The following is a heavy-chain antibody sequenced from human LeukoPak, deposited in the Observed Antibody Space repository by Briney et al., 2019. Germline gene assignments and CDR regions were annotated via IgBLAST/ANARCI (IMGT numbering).Heavy chain of an antibody. V-gene: IGHV3-74*01. CDR2: ISSDGSST. CDR1: GFTFSSYW. CDR3: ARVTGGYNLVDY. D-gene: IGHD5-24*01. J-gene: IGHJ4*02. Sequence: PGGSLRLSCAASGFTFSSYWMHWVRQAPGKGLVWVSRISSDGSSTTYADSVKGRFAMSRDNAKNTLYLQMNSLRAEDTAVYYCARVTGGYNLVDYWGQGTLVTVSS.